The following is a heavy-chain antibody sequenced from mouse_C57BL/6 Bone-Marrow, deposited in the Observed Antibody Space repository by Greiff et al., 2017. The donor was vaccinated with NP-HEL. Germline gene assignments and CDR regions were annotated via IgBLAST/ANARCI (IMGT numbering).Heavy chain of an antibody. V-gene: IGHV3-6*01. CDR1: GYSITSGYY. CDR2: ISYDGSN. Sequence: EVQRVESGPGLVKPSQSLSLTCSVTGYSITSGYYWNWIRQFPGNKLEWMGYISYDGSNNYNPSLKNRISITRDTSKNQFFLKLNSVTTEDTATYYCARGAGTAWFAYWGQGTLVTVSA. J-gene: IGHJ3*01. D-gene: IGHD4-1*01. CDR3: ARGAGTAWFAY.